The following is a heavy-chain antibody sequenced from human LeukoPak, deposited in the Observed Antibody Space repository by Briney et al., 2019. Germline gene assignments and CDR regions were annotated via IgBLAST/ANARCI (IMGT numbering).Heavy chain of an antibody. J-gene: IGHJ4*02. CDR1: GYTFSDYG. CDR3: ARAGAAVTMFFDF. Sequence: ASVKVSCKASGYTFSDYGITWVRQAPGQGVEWMGWIGAYNDNTNYAQKFQGRVTLTTDTSTSTAYMEQRSLTSDDTALYYCARAGAAVTMFFDFWGQGTLVTVSS. D-gene: IGHD4-17*01. V-gene: IGHV1-18*01. CDR2: IGAYNDNT.